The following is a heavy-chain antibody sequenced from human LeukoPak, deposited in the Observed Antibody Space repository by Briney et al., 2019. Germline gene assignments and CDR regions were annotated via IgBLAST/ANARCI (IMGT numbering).Heavy chain of an antibody. J-gene: IGHJ4*02. CDR1: GYRFTSYW. D-gene: IGHD6-13*01. Sequence: GESLKISCEVSGYRFTSYWIAWVRHMPGKGLEWMRVIYPRYSETSYRPSLQGQITLSADRPINTAYLQWSSLKASDTGSDYFARVGRLAAGAGDSWGQGTMVTVSS. CDR3: ARVGRLAAGAGDS. V-gene: IGHV5-51*04. CDR2: IYPRYSET.